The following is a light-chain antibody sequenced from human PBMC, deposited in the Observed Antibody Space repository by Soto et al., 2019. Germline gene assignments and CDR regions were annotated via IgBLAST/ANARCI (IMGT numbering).Light chain of an antibody. CDR3: SSYTISSTYV. CDR2: EVS. Sequence: QSALSQPASVSGSPGQSIPISCTGTSSDVGGYSYVSWYQHHPGKGPKLIIYEVSDRPSGVSNRFSGSKSGNTASLTISGLQAEDAADYYCSSYTISSTYVFRTGTKGTVL. CDR1: SSDVGGYSY. J-gene: IGLJ1*01. V-gene: IGLV2-14*01.